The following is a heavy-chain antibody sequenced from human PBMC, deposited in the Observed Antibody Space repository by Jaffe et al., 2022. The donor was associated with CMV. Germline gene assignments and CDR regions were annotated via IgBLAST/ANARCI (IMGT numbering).Heavy chain of an antibody. J-gene: IGHJ3*02. CDR3: ARSWELDAFDI. Sequence: QVQLVESGGGVVQPGRSLRLSCAASGFTFSSYGMHWVRQAPGKGLEWVAVIWYDGSNKYYADSVKGRFTISRDNSKNTLYLQMNSLRAEDTAVYYCARSWELDAFDIWGQGTMVTVSS. CDR1: GFTFSSYG. V-gene: IGHV3-33*01. CDR2: IWYDGSNK. D-gene: IGHD1-26*01.